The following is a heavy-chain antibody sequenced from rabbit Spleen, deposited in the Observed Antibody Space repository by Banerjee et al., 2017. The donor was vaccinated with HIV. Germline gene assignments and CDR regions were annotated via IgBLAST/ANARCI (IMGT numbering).Heavy chain of an antibody. J-gene: IGHJ3*01. CDR1: GFDFSSYG. CDR2: IDPVFGIT. Sequence: QQQLVESGGGLVQPGGSLKLSCKASGFDFSSYGVSWVRQAPGKGLEWIGYIDPVFGITYYASWAKGRFTVSKTSSTTVTLQMTSLTAADTATYFCVRGASSSGYYSLWGQGTLVTVS. CDR3: VRGASSSGYYSL. V-gene: IGHV1S39*01. D-gene: IGHD1-1*01.